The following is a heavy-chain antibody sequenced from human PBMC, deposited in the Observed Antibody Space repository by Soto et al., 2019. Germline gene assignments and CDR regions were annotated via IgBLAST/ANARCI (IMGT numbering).Heavy chain of an antibody. CDR3: ARVIWDLRIAAAGPFDY. CDR2: INHSGST. J-gene: IGHJ4*02. Sequence: PSETLSLTCAVYGGSFSGYYWSWIRQPPGKGVEWIGEINHSGSTNYNPSLKSRVTISVDTSKIQFSLQLNSLTPEDTAVYYCARVIWDLRIAAAGPFDYWGQGTLVTVSS. D-gene: IGHD6-13*01. CDR1: GGSFSGYY. V-gene: IGHV4-34*01.